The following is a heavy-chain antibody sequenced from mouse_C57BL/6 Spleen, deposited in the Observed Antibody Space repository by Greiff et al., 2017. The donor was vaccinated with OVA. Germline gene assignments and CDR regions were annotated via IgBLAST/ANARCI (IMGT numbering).Heavy chain of an antibody. J-gene: IGHJ2*01. Sequence: EVQLQQSGPELVKPGASVKISCKASGYSFTGYYMNWVKQSPEKSLEWIGEINPSTGGTTYNQKFKAKATLTVDKSSSTAYMQLKSLTSEDSAVYYCARSGSNYGGGLDYWGQGTTLTVSS. CDR1: GYSFTGYY. D-gene: IGHD2-5*01. CDR3: ARSGSNYGGGLDY. CDR2: INPSTGGT. V-gene: IGHV1-42*01.